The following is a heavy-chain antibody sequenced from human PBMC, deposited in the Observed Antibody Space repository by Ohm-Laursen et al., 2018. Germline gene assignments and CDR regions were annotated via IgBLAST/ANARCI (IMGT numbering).Heavy chain of an antibody. J-gene: IGHJ4*02. Sequence: SLRLSCAATGFTFSSYWMSWVRQAPGKGLEWVANIKEDGSDKYYVESVKGRFTVSRDNAKNSLYLQMNSLRVEDTAVYYCATILVATREVDYWGQGTLVTVSS. CDR3: ATILVATREVDY. CDR1: GFTFSSYW. V-gene: IGHV3-7*01. CDR2: IKEDGSDK. D-gene: IGHD5-12*01.